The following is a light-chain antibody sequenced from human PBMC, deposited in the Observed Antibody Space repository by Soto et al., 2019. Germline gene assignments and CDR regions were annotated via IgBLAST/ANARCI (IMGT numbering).Light chain of an antibody. Sequence: EIVLTQSPGTLSLSPGERATLSCRASQSVNSNYLAWYQQKPGQAPRLLIYGVSSRATGVPNRFSGSGSGTDFTLTISSLEPEDFAVYYCHQYGLSPRHPFGQGTKLEIK. CDR3: HQYGLSPRHP. V-gene: IGKV3-20*01. J-gene: IGKJ2*01. CDR2: GVS. CDR1: QSVNSNY.